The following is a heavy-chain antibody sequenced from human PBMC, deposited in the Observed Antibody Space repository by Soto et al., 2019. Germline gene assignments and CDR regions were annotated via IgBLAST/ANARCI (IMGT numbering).Heavy chain of an antibody. J-gene: IGHJ4*02. CDR3: ARDRGTVTPYYFDY. CDR2: IIPILGIA. D-gene: IGHD4-17*01. CDR1: GGTFSSYT. Sequence: QVQLVQSGAEVKKPGSSVKVSCKASGGTFSSYTISWVRQAPGQGLEWMGRIIPILGIANYAQKFQGRVTITADKSTSTAYMVLSSLRSEDTAVYYCARDRGTVTPYYFDYWGQGTLVTVSS. V-gene: IGHV1-69*08.